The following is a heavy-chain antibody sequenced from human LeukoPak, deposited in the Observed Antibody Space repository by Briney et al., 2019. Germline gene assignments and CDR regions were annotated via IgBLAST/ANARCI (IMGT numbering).Heavy chain of an antibody. V-gene: IGHV4-59*08. Sequence: SETLSLTCTVSGGSISSYYWSWIRQPTGKGLEGSGYIYYSGSTNYNPSLKSRVTISVDTSKNQFSLKLSSVPAADTAVYYCARHGGGAPAAIVWSEYFQHWGQGTLVTVSS. CDR2: IYYSGST. CDR1: GGSISSYY. D-gene: IGHD2-2*01. J-gene: IGHJ1*01. CDR3: ARHGGGAPAAIVWSEYFQH.